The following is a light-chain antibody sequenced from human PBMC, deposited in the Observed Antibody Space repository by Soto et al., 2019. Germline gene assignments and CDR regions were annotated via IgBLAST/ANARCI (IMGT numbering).Light chain of an antibody. CDR2: AAS. CDR3: QQYYSYPRT. J-gene: IGKJ1*01. CDR1: QGIISY. V-gene: IGKV1-8*01. Sequence: AIRMTQSPSSLSASTGDRVTITCRASQGIISYLAWYQQKPGKAPKLLSYAASTLQSGVPSRFSGSGSGTDFTLTISCLQSEDFATYYCQQYYSYPRTFGQGTKVEIK.